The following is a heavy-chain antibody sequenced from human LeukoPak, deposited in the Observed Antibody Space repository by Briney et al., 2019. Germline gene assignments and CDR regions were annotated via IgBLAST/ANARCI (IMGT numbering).Heavy chain of an antibody. J-gene: IGHJ4*02. D-gene: IGHD3-22*01. CDR1: GFSFSSYW. CDR2: IKQDGSEI. V-gene: IGHV3-7*03. Sequence: AGGSLRLSCAASGFSFSSYWMSWVRQAPGKVLEWVANIKQDGSEIFYAGSVKGRFTISRDNAKNSLYLQMNSLRAEDTAVYYCARTRQNYYDSSGYYSWLDYWGQGTLVTVSS. CDR3: ARTRQNYYDSSGYYSWLDY.